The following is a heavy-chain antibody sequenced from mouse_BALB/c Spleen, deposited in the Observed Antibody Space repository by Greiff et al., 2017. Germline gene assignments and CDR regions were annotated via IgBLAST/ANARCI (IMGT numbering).Heavy chain of an antibody. CDR3: ARDDGYYDY. J-gene: IGHJ2*01. CDR1: GFTFSSYA. V-gene: IGHV5-6-5*01. Sequence: EVQRVESGGGLVKPGGSLKLSCAASGFTFSSYAMSWVRQTPEKRLEWVASISSGGSTYYPDSVKGRFTISRDNARNILYLQMSSLRYEDTAMYYCARDDGYYDYWGQGTTLTVSS. D-gene: IGHD2-3*01. CDR2: ISSGGST.